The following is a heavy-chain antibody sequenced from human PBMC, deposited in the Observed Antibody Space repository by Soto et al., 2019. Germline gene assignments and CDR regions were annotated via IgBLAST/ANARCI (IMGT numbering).Heavy chain of an antibody. CDR3: ARAEGYCSGGSCYSSAFDI. D-gene: IGHD2-15*01. Sequence: PSETLSLTCAVSGGSISSGGYSWSWIRQPPGKGLERIGYIYHSGSTYYNPSLKSRVTISVDRSKNQFSLKLSSVTAADTAVYYCARAEGYCSGGSCYSSAFDIWGQGTMVTVSS. J-gene: IGHJ3*02. CDR1: GGSISSGGYS. CDR2: IYHSGST. V-gene: IGHV4-30-2*01.